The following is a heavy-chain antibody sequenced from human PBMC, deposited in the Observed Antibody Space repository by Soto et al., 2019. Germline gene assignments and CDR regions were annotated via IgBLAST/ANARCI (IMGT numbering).Heavy chain of an antibody. CDR1: GFTFSDYA. Sequence: EIQILESGGALVQPGGSLRLSCSVSGFTFSDYAMNWVRQAPGKGLEWVSAVSGRGDGTFYADSVKGRFTISRDNSKNTVYMQINSLTVDDTAVYYCAKDVEEVLPYHGMDVWGRGTTVRVSS. V-gene: IGHV3-23*01. J-gene: IGHJ6*02. CDR2: VSGRGDGT. CDR3: AKDVEEVLPYHGMDV.